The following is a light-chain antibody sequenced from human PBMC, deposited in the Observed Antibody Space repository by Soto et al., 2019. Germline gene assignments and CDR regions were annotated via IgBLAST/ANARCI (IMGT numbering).Light chain of an antibody. CDR2: DVS. V-gene: IGLV2-14*03. CDR3: SSYTSSSTLYV. Sequence: QSALTQPASVSGSPGQSITISCTGTSSDVGGYNYVSWYQHHPGKAPKLMIYDVSNRPSGVSNRFSGSKSGNTASLTISGLQAEDQVGYSCSSYTSSSTLYVFGTGTKVTVL. CDR1: SSDVGGYNY. J-gene: IGLJ1*01.